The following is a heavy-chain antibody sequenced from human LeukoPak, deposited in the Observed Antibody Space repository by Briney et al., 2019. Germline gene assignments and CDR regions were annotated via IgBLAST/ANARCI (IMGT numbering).Heavy chain of an antibody. Sequence: PGGSLRLSCAASGFSFRSYGMHWVRQAPGKGLEWVAVISYDGSNKYYADSVKGRFTISRDNSKNTLYLQMNSLRAEDTAVYYCAREANGYWGQGTLVTVSS. CDR1: GFSFRSYG. D-gene: IGHD2-8*01. J-gene: IGHJ4*02. CDR3: AREANGY. V-gene: IGHV3-30*19. CDR2: ISYDGSNK.